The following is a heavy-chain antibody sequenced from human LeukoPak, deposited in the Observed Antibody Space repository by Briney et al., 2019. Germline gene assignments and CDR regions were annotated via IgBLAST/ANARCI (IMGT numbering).Heavy chain of an antibody. CDR1: GYTFTNFG. CDR3: ASRNYYDTTGHYQFYFDY. J-gene: IGHJ4*02. Sequence: ASVKVSCKASGYTFTNFGITWVRQAPGQGLEWMGWIAPYNGDTHYTQSLQDRVTMTTDTSTSTAYMELRSLRSDDTAVYYCASRNYYDTTGHYQFYFDYWGQGTLVTVSS. D-gene: IGHD3-22*01. CDR2: IAPYNGDT. V-gene: IGHV1-18*01.